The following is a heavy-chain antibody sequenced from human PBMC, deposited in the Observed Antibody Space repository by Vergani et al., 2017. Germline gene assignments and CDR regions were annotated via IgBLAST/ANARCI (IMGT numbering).Heavy chain of an antibody. CDR3: AKEGAPWFGERAFDI. CDR2: ISWNSGSI. D-gene: IGHD3-10*01. Sequence: EVQLLESGGGLVQPGRSLRLSCAASGFTFSSYAMSWVRQAPGKGLEWVSGISWNSGSIGYADSVKGRFTISRDNAKNSLYLQMNSLRAEDTALYYCAKEGAPWFGERAFDIWGQGTMVTVSS. J-gene: IGHJ3*02. V-gene: IGHV3-9*01. CDR1: GFTFSSYA.